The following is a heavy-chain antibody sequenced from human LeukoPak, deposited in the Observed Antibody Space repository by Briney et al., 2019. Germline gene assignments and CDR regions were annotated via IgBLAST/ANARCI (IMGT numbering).Heavy chain of an antibody. CDR3: AKIPFPYYYDSSGYYYFDY. D-gene: IGHD3-22*01. CDR2: ISGSGGST. J-gene: IGHJ4*02. V-gene: IGHV3-23*01. Sequence: GGSLRLSCAASGFTFSSYAMSWVHQAPGKGLEWVSAISGSGGSTYYADSVKGRFTISRDNSKNTLYLQMNSLRAEDTAVYYCAKIPFPYYYDSSGYYYFDYWGQGTLVTVSS. CDR1: GFTFSSYA.